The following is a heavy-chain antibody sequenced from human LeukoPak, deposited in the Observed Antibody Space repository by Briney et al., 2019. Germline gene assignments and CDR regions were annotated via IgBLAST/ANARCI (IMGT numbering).Heavy chain of an antibody. CDR1: GFTFSSYS. CDR2: ISSSSSPI. V-gene: IGHV3-48*01. J-gene: IGHJ4*02. CDR3: ARVEASGYDYGAFDY. Sequence: PGGSLRLSCAASGFTFSSYSMNWVRQAPGKGLEGVSYISSSSSPIYYADFVKGRFTISRDNAKNSLYLQMNSLRAEDTAVYYCARVEASGYDYGAFDYWGQGTLVTVSS. D-gene: IGHD5-12*01.